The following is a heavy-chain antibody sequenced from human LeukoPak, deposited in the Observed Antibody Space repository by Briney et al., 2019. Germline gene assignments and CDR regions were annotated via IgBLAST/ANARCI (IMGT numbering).Heavy chain of an antibody. D-gene: IGHD2-2*02. J-gene: IGHJ3*02. CDR1: GFTFSSYE. Sequence: GGSLRLSCAASGFTFSSYEMNWVRQAPGKGLEWVSVIYSGGSTYYADSVKGRFTISRDNSKNTLYLQMNSLRAEDTAVYYCASGYCSSTSCYTDAFDIWGQGTKVTVSS. CDR2: IYSGGST. V-gene: IGHV3-66*02. CDR3: ASGYCSSTSCYTDAFDI.